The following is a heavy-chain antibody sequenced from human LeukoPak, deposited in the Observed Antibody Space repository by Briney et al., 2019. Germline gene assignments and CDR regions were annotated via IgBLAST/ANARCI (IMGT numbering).Heavy chain of an antibody. CDR2: IYHSGST. Sequence: SETVSLTCVVSGYSISSAHYWGWIRQPPGKGLEWIGSIYHSGSTYYNPSLKSRVTISLDTSKNQFSLKLSSVTAADTAVYYCARVKEYGDYENVPLLYYFDYWGQGTLVTVSS. CDR3: ARVKEYGDYENVPLLYYFDY. CDR1: GYSISSAHY. J-gene: IGHJ4*02. V-gene: IGHV4-38-2*01. D-gene: IGHD4-17*01.